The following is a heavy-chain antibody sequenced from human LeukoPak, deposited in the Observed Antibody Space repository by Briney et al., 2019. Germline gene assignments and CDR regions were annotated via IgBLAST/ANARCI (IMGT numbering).Heavy chain of an antibody. J-gene: IGHJ4*02. CDR2: IYSGGKT. V-gene: IGHV3-53*01. CDR3: ARLTGSYYFDY. CDR1: GFTFSSNA. Sequence: GGSLRLSCSASGFTFSSNAMSWVRQAPGKGLEWVSVIYSGGKTYYADSVKGRLTISRDNSKNTLYLQMNTLRAEDTAVYYCARLTGSYYFDYWGQGTLVTVSS. D-gene: IGHD3-9*01.